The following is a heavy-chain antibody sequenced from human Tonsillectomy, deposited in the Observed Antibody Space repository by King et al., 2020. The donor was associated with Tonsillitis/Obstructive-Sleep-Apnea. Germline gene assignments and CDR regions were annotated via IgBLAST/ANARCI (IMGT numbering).Heavy chain of an antibody. J-gene: IGHJ3*02. CDR1: GGTFSSYA. CDR2: IIPILGIA. V-gene: IGHV1-69*10. CDR3: ARDRTSYYDFWSGYRVAFDS. Sequence: QLVQSGAEVKKPGSSVKVSCKASGGTFSSYAISWVRQAPGQGLEWMGGIIPILGIANYAQKFQGRVTITADKSTSTAYMELSSLRSEDTAGYYCARDRTSYYDFWSGYRVAFDSWGQGTMVTVSS. D-gene: IGHD3-3*01.